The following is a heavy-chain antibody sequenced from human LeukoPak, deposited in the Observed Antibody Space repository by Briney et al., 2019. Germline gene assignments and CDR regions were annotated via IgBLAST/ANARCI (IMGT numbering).Heavy chain of an antibody. D-gene: IGHD3-3*01. CDR2: IYPGDSDT. CDR3: ARSRLSITIFGVANPTFDP. J-gene: IGHJ5*02. Sequence: GESLKISCKGSGYSFTSYWIGWVRQMPGKGLEWMGIIYPGDSDTRYRPSFQGQVTISADKSISTAYLQWSSLKASDTAMYYCARSRLSITIFGVANPTFDPWGQGTLVTVSS. CDR1: GYSFTSYW. V-gene: IGHV5-51*01.